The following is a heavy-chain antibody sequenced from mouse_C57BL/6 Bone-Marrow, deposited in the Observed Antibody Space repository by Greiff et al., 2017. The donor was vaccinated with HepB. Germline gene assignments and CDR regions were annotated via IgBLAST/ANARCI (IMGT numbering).Heavy chain of an antibody. D-gene: IGHD2-10*01. CDR1: GFTFSSYA. CDR3: ARVSYPHYFDY. Sequence: DVKLVESGGGLVKPGGSLKLSCAASGFTFSSYAMSWVRQTPEKRLEWVATISDGGSYTYYPDNVKGRFTISRDNAKNNLYLQMSHLKSEDTAMYDYARVSYPHYFDYWGQGTTLTVSS. V-gene: IGHV5-4*03. CDR2: ISDGGSYT. J-gene: IGHJ2*01.